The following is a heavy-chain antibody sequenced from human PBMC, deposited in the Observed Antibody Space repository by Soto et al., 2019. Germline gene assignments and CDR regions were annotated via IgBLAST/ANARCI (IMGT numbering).Heavy chain of an antibody. CDR1: GFTFSSYA. Sequence: GGSLRLSCAASGFTFSSYAMHWVRQAPGKGLEWVAVISYDGSNKYYADSVKGRFTISRDNSKNTLYLQMNSLRAEDTAVYYCARGGCSSTSCYVWYYYYGMDVWGQGTTVTVSS. D-gene: IGHD2-2*01. CDR3: ARGGCSSTSCYVWYYYYGMDV. V-gene: IGHV3-30-3*01. CDR2: ISYDGSNK. J-gene: IGHJ6*02.